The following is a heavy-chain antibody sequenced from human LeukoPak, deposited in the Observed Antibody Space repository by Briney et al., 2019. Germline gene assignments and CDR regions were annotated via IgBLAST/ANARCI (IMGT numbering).Heavy chain of an antibody. D-gene: IGHD6-13*01. Sequence: KASETLSLTCTVSGGSISSYYWSWIRQPAGKGLEWIGRIYTSGSTNYNPSLKSRVTISVVTSKNQFSLKLSSVTAADTAVYYCASSSSWYLYYFGYWGQGTLVTVSS. J-gene: IGHJ4*02. CDR2: IYTSGST. CDR3: ASSSSWYLYYFGY. CDR1: GGSISSYY. V-gene: IGHV4-4*07.